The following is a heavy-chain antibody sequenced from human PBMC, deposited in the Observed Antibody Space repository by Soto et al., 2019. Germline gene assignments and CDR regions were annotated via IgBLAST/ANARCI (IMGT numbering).Heavy chain of an antibody. D-gene: IGHD6-19*01. Sequence: QVQLVESGGGVVQPGRSLRLSCAASGFTFSSYAMHWVRQAPGKGLEWVAVISYDGSNKYYADSVKGRFTISRDNSKNTLYLQMNSLRAEDTAVYYCARDHSEAVAAPGVWGQGTLVTVSS. CDR3: ARDHSEAVAAPGV. V-gene: IGHV3-30-3*01. CDR1: GFTFSSYA. CDR2: ISYDGSNK. J-gene: IGHJ4*02.